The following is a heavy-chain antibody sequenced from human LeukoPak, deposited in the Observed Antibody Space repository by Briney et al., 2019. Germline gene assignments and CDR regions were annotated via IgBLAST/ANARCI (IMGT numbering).Heavy chain of an antibody. CDR3: AKDGVVAATTGGYYYYYYMDV. Sequence: GGSLRLSCAASGFTFSSYAMSWVRQAPGKGLEWVAVISYDGSNKYYADSVKGRFTISRDNSKNTLYLQMNSLRAEDTAVYYCAKDGVVAATTGGYYYYYYMDVWGKGTTVTVSS. J-gene: IGHJ6*03. D-gene: IGHD2-15*01. V-gene: IGHV3-30*18. CDR2: ISYDGSNK. CDR1: GFTFSSYA.